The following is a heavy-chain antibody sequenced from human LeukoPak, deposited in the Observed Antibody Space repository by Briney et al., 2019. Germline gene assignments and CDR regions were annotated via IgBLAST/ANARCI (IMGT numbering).Heavy chain of an antibody. CDR3: ASARGYCSGGSCYRYYYGMDV. D-gene: IGHD2-15*01. CDR2: INHSGST. J-gene: IGHJ6*02. Sequence: SETLSLTCAVYGGSFSGYYWSWIRQPPGKGLEWIGEINHSGSTNYNPSLKSRVTISVDTSKNQFSLKLSSVTAADTAVYYCASARGYCSGGSCYRYYYGMDVWGQGTTVTVSS. V-gene: IGHV4-34*01. CDR1: GGSFSGYY.